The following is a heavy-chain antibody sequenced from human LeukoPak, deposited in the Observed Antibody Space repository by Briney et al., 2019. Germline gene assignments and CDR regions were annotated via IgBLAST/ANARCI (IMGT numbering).Heavy chain of an antibody. V-gene: IGHV3-23*01. CDR1: GVTFKNYA. CDR3: AKDHYSNYPNWFDP. CDR2: ISGSGGST. D-gene: IGHD4-11*01. J-gene: IGHJ5*02. Sequence: GSLRLSCAASGVTFKNYAMSWVRQAPGKGLEWVSAISGSGGSTYYADSVKGRFTISRDNSKNTLYLQMNSLRAEDTAVYYCAKDHYSNYPNWFDPWGQGTLVTVSS.